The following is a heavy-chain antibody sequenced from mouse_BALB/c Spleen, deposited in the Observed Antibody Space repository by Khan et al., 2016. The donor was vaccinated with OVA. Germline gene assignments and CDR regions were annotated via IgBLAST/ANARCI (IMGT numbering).Heavy chain of an antibody. CDR3: ARPPITTVVATSYWFFEA. J-gene: IGHJ1*01. CDR1: GFTFSSYA. D-gene: IGHD1-1*01. V-gene: IGHV5-9-3*01. Sequence: EVQLVESGGGIVKPGGSLKLSCAASGFTFSSYAMSWVRQTPEKRLDWVATISSGGDYTYYPDSVKGRFTISRDNAKNTLYLQMSSLRSEDTAMYYCARPPITTVVATSYWFFEAWGAGTTVTVSS. CDR2: ISSGGDYT.